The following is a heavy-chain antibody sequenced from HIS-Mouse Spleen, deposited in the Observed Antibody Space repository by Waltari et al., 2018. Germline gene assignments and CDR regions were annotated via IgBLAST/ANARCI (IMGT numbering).Heavy chain of an antibody. CDR2: IYYSGST. Sequence: QLQLQESGPGLVKPSETLSLPCPVPGGSLSSSSYYWGWIRQPPGKGLEWIGSIYYSGSTYYNPSLKSRVTISVDTSKNQFSLKLSSVTAADTAVYYCARDRELYFDYWGQGTLVTVSS. V-gene: IGHV4-39*07. D-gene: IGHD1-26*01. J-gene: IGHJ4*02. CDR3: ARDRELYFDY. CDR1: GGSLSSSSYY.